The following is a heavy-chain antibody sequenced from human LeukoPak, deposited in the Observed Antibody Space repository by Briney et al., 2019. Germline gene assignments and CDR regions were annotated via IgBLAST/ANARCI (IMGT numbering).Heavy chain of an antibody. CDR3: AKGQEYSGSYDIDY. Sequence: GGSLRLSCAASGFTFSSYAMSWARQAPGKGLEWVSAISGSGGSTYYADSVKGRFTISRDNSKNTLYLQMNSLRAEDTAVYYCAKGQEYSGSYDIDYWGQGTLVTVSS. D-gene: IGHD1-26*01. J-gene: IGHJ4*02. V-gene: IGHV3-23*01. CDR2: ISGSGGST. CDR1: GFTFSSYA.